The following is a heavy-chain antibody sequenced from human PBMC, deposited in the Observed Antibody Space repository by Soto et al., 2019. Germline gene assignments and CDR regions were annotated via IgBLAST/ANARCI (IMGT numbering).Heavy chain of an antibody. CDR1: GGSISSYY. J-gene: IGHJ4*02. CDR3: ARISGSYLLILDY. V-gene: IGHV4-59*01. D-gene: IGHD1-26*01. CDR2: IYYSGST. Sequence: QVQLQESGPGLVKPSETLSLTCTVSGGSISSYYWSWIRQPPGKGLEWIGYIYYSGSTNYNPSLKSRVTISVDTSKNQFSLKLSSVTAADTAVYYCARISGSYLLILDYWGQGTLVTVSS.